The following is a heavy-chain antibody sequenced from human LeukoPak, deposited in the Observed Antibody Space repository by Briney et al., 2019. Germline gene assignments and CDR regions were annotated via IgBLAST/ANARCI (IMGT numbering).Heavy chain of an antibody. Sequence: PSETLSLTCAVYGGSFSGYYWSWIRQPPGKGLEWIGEINHSGSTNYNPSLKSRVTISVDTSKNQFSLKLSSVTAADTAVYYCARAFGTGTGAYYYYMDVWGKGTTVTVSS. D-gene: IGHD1-1*01. CDR2: INHSGST. CDR3: ARAFGTGTGAYYYYMDV. J-gene: IGHJ6*03. CDR1: GGSFSGYY. V-gene: IGHV4-34*01.